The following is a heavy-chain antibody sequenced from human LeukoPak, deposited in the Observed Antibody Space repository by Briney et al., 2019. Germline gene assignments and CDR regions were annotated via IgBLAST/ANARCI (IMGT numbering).Heavy chain of an antibody. V-gene: IGHV4-59*13. CDR3: ARGARWTDY. CDR1: GGSISNYY. J-gene: IGHJ4*02. D-gene: IGHD4-23*01. Sequence: SETLSLSCTVSGGSISNYYWSWIRRPPGKGLEWIGYIYYSGSTNYNPSLKSRVTISVDTSKNQFSLKLSSVTAADTAVYYCARGARWTDYWGQGTLVTVSS. CDR2: IYYSGST.